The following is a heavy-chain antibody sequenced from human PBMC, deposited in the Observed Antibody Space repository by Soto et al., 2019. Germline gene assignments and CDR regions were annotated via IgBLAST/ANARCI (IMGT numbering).Heavy chain of an antibody. D-gene: IGHD1-7*01. CDR1: GYTFISYG. CDR3: ARDRGYNWNYGWFDP. J-gene: IGHJ5*02. Sequence: QVQLVQSEAEVKKPGASVKVSCKASGYTFISYGISWVRQAPGQGLEWMGRISGYNGNTNYAQKLQGRVTMTTDTSTSTAYMELRSLRSDDTAVYYCARDRGYNWNYGWFDPWGQGTLVTVSS. V-gene: IGHV1-18*01. CDR2: ISGYNGNT.